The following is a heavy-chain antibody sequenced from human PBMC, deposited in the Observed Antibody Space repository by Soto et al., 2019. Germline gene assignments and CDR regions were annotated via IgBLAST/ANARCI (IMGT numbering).Heavy chain of an antibody. Sequence: GGSLRLSCAASGFTFSNYAMAWVRQAPGKGLEWVSTISGGGGTTYYADSVKGRFTISRDNSKNTLYLQMNSLRAEDTAVYFCAKERADSMDWYTGDCWGPGTLVTVSS. D-gene: IGHD3-22*01. CDR2: ISGGGGTT. J-gene: IGHJ4*02. CDR3: AKERADSMDWYTGDC. V-gene: IGHV3-23*01. CDR1: GFTFSNYA.